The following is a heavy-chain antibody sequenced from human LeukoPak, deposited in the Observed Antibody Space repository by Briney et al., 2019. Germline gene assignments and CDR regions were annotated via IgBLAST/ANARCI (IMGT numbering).Heavy chain of an antibody. CDR3: ARASETAMITL. J-gene: IGHJ4*02. CDR2: VYYSGNT. Sequence: SETLSLTCTFSGYSISSGYYWGWIRQPPGKGLEWIGSVYYSGNTYYNPSLKSRVTMLLDTSKNHISLKLTSVTAADTAIYFCARASETAMITLWGQGTLVTVSS. CDR1: GYSISSGYY. D-gene: IGHD5-18*01. V-gene: IGHV4-38-2*02.